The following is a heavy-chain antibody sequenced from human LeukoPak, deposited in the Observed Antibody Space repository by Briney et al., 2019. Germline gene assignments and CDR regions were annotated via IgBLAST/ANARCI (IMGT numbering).Heavy chain of an antibody. V-gene: IGHV1-2*02. CDR2: INPNSGGT. D-gene: IGHD1-26*01. J-gene: IGHJ4*02. CDR1: GYTFTGYY. CDR3: ARALRSGSYYEVDY. Sequence: GASVKVSCKASGYTFTGYYIHWVRQAPGQGLEWMGWINPNSGGTNYAQSFQGRVTMTRDTSISTAYMELSRLRSDDTAVYYCARALRSGSYYEVDYWGQGTLVTVSS.